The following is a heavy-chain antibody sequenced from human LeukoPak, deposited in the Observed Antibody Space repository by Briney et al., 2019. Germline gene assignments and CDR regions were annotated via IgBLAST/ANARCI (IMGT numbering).Heavy chain of an antibody. V-gene: IGHV4-39*01. D-gene: IGHD6-6*01. Sequence: SETLSLTCTVPGGSISSSSYYWGWIRQPPGKGLEWIGSIYYSGSTYYNPSLKSRVTISVDTSKDQFSLKLSSVTAADTAVYYCARQPYSSYDYWGQGTLVTVSS. CDR2: IYYSGST. CDR3: ARQPYSSYDY. J-gene: IGHJ4*02. CDR1: GGSISSSSYY.